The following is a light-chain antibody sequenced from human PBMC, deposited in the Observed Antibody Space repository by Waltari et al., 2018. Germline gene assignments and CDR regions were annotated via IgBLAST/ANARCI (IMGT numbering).Light chain of an antibody. Sequence: DIQMTQSPSSLSASVGDRVTITCRASQSISSYLTWYQQKPGKAPKLLIYAASILQSGVPSRFSGSGSGTDFTLTISSLQPEDFATYYCQQSYSRPTFGQGTKVEIK. CDR1: QSISSY. J-gene: IGKJ1*01. CDR2: AAS. V-gene: IGKV1-39*01. CDR3: QQSYSRPT.